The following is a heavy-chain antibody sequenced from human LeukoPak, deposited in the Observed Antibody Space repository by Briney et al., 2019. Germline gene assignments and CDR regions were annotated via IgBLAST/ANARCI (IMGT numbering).Heavy chain of an antibody. Sequence: SETLSLTCTVSGGSISSYYWSWIRQPLGKGLEWVGYIYYSGSTNYNPSLKSRVTISVDTYKNQFSLKLSSVTAADTAVYYCARDYYGSGALDYWGQGTLVTVSS. D-gene: IGHD3-10*01. CDR1: GGSISSYY. CDR2: IYYSGST. CDR3: ARDYYGSGALDY. J-gene: IGHJ4*02. V-gene: IGHV4-59*01.